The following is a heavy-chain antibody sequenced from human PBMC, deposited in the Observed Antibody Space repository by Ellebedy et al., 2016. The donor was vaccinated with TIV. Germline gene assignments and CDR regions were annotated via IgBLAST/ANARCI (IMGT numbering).Heavy chain of an antibody. J-gene: IGHJ5*02. CDR2: IYHSGST. CDR3: ARHGKLGFGEIKSDWFDP. CDR1: GGSISTDGDS. D-gene: IGHD3-10*01. Sequence: SETLSLTXAVSGGSISTDGDSWSWVRQPPGKGLEWIGYIYHSGSTNYNPSLKSRVTISVDTSKNQFSLKLSSVTAADTAVYYCARHGKLGFGEIKSDWFDPWGQGTLVTVSS. V-gene: IGHV4-30-2*01.